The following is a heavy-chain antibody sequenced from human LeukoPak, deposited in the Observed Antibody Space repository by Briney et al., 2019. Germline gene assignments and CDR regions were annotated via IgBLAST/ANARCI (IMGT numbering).Heavy chain of an antibody. Sequence: RPGGSLRLSCAASGFTFSGFWMHWVRQAPGKGLVWVSRIDSDGSHTTYGDSVKGRFTISRDNAKNTLYLQMNSLRAEDTAVYYCARTFTGGFFDYWGQGTLVTVSS. V-gene: IGHV3-74*01. CDR2: IDSDGSHT. D-gene: IGHD1-1*01. J-gene: IGHJ4*02. CDR3: ARTFTGGFFDY. CDR1: GFTFSGFW.